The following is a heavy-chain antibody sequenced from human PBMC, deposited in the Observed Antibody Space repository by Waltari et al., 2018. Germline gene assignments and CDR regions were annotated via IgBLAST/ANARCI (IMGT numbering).Heavy chain of an antibody. CDR3: ARESVNWFDP. Sequence: QVQLQESGPGLVKPSETLSLTCTVPGVSISGYSWSWIRQPAGKGLEWIGRFYSSGSTNYNPSLKSRVTMSVDTSKNQFSLKLSSVTAADTAVYYCARESVNWFDPWGQGTLVTVSS. V-gene: IGHV4-4*07. J-gene: IGHJ5*02. CDR2: FYSSGST. CDR1: GVSISGYS.